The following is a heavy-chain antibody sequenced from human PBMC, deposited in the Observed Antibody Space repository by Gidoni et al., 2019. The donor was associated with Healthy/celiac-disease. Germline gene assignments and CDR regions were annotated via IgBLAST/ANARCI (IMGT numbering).Heavy chain of an antibody. D-gene: IGHD3-22*01. Sequence: QVQLVQSGAEVKKPGSSVKVSCKASGGTFSSYAISWVRQAPGQGLEWMGRIIPILGIANYAQKFQGRVTITADKSTSTAYMELSSLRSEDTDVYYCAREGAYYYDSSGYYSNAFDIWGQGTMVTVSS. CDR2: IIPILGIA. CDR1: GGTFSSYA. V-gene: IGHV1-69*04. J-gene: IGHJ3*02. CDR3: AREGAYYYDSSGYYSNAFDI.